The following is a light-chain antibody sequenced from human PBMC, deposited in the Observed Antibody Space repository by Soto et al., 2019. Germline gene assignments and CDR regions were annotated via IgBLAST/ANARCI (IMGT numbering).Light chain of an antibody. CDR1: SSDIGGYNS. Sequence: QSALTQPASVSGSPGQSITISCTGTSSDIGGYNSVSWYQHHPGKAPKLIVFQVSFRPSAVSDRFSGSKSGNTASLTISGLQAEDEADYYCSLYTSSSTLHVVFGGGTQLTVL. CDR2: QVS. J-gene: IGLJ2*01. CDR3: SLYTSSSTLHVV. V-gene: IGLV2-14*01.